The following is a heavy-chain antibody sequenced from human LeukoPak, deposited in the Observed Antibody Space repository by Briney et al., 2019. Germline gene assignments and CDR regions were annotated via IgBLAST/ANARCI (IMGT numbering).Heavy chain of an antibody. CDR2: IYYSGST. J-gene: IGHJ5*02. V-gene: IGHV4-31*03. CDR3: ARDHRYYGSGSWFDP. Sequence: PSETLSLTCTVSGGSISSGDYYWSWIRQHPGKGLEWIGYIYYSGSTYYNPSLKSRVTISVDTSKNQFSLKLSSVTAADTAVYYCARDHRYYGSGSWFDPWGQGTLVTVSS. D-gene: IGHD3-10*01. CDR1: GGSISSGDYY.